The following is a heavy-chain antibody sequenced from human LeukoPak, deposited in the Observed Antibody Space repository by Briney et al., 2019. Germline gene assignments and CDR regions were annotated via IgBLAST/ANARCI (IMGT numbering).Heavy chain of an antibody. D-gene: IGHD6-13*01. V-gene: IGHV4-59*07. CDR2: IYYSGST. J-gene: IGHJ5*02. Sequence: SDTLSLPCTVCGGSISSYYGSWIRQPPGKALEWIGYIYYSGSTNYNPSLKSRVTISVDTSKNQFSLKLSSVTAADTAVNYCARGRDPVAAAGRMRFDPWGPGTLVTVSS. CDR1: GGSISSYY. CDR3: ARGRDPVAAAGRMRFDP.